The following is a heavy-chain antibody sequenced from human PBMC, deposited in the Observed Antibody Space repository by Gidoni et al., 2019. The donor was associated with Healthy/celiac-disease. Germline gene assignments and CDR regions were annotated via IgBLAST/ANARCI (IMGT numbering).Heavy chain of an antibody. D-gene: IGHD3-22*01. CDR1: GFTFSSYA. CDR3: ARDRWDSSGYYSRGAFDI. CDR2: KSYDVSNE. J-gene: IGHJ3*02. V-gene: IGHV3-30*01. Sequence: QVQLVESGGGVVQPGRSLRLSCAASGFTFSSYAMHWVRQAPGKGREWVAVKSYDVSNEYYADSVKGRFTISRDNSKNTLYLKMNSLRAEDTAVYYCARDRWDSSGYYSRGAFDIWGQGTMVTVSS.